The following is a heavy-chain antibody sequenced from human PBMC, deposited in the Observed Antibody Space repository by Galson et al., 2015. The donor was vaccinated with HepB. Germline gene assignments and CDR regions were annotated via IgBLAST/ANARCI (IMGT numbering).Heavy chain of an antibody. CDR2: IIPIFGTA. V-gene: IGHV1-69*06. CDR3: ARTSPTVWSGYLYYGMDV. D-gene: IGHD3-3*01. Sequence: SVKVSCKASGGTFSSYAISWVRQAPGQGLEWMGGIIPIFGTANYAQKFQGRVTITADKSTSTAYMELSSLRSEDTAVYYCARTSPTVWSGYLYYGMDVWGQGTTVTVSS. CDR1: GGTFSSYA. J-gene: IGHJ6*02.